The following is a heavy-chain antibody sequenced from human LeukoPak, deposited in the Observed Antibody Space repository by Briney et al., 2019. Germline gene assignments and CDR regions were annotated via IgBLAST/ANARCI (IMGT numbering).Heavy chain of an antibody. Sequence: GGSLRLSCAASGFTVSSNYMTWVRQAPGKWLEWVSVIYSGGSTYYADSVKGRFTISRDNSKSTLYLQMNSLRVEDTAVYYCARGIAVADTGFFDYWGQGTLVTVSS. J-gene: IGHJ4*02. CDR2: IYSGGST. D-gene: IGHD6-19*01. CDR3: ARGIAVADTGFFDY. V-gene: IGHV3-66*01. CDR1: GFTVSSNY.